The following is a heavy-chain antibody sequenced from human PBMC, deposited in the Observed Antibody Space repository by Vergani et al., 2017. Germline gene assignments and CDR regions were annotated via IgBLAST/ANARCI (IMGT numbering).Heavy chain of an antibody. D-gene: IGHD3-9*01. CDR2: IYRSGGA. CDR3: ARTESFILRYFHWAL. Sequence: QLHLQESGPGLVKPSETLSLTCTVSGGSITSSSYYWGWIRQPPGKGLEWIGNIYRSGGAYYNPSLKGRVTISVDTSKNQFSLEVTSVTAADTAIYFCARTESFILRYFHWALWGQGTLVTVSS. J-gene: IGHJ4*02. V-gene: IGHV4-39*01. CDR1: GGSITSSSYY.